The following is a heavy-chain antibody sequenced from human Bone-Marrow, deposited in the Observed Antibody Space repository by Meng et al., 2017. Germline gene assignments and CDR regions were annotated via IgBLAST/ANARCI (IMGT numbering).Heavy chain of an antibody. CDR2: FSWNSRSI. CDR3: AKVAVAGDYFDY. Sequence: GGSLRLSCAASGFTFDDYAMHWVRQAPGKGLEWVSGFSWNSRSIGYADPVKGRFTISRDNAKNSLYLQMNSLSAEDTALYYCAKVAVAGDYFDYWGQGTLVTVSS. CDR1: GFTFDDYA. D-gene: IGHD6-19*01. V-gene: IGHV3-9*01. J-gene: IGHJ4*02.